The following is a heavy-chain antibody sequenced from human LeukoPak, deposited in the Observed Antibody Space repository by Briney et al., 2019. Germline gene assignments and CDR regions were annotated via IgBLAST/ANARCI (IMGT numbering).Heavy chain of an antibody. CDR3: AKYDFWSGYYGY. V-gene: IGHV4-59*01. D-gene: IGHD3-3*01. CDR2: IYYSGNT. Sequence: PSETLSLTCTASGGSISSFYWSWIRQPPGKGLEWIGYIYYSGNTNYNPSLKSRVTISVDTSKSQFSLKLTSVTAADTAVYYCAKYDFWSGYYGYWSQGTLVTVSS. J-gene: IGHJ4*02. CDR1: GGSISSFY.